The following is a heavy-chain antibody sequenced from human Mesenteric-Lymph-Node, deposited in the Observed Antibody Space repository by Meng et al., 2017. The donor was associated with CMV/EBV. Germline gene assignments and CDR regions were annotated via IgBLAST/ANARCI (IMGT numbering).Heavy chain of an antibody. CDR1: GFTFSSYA. Sequence: GGSLRLSCAASGFTFSSYAMSWVRQAPGKGLEWVSAISGSGGSTFYTDSVKGRFTISRDNAKNSLYLQMNSLRAEDTAVYYCARTYYDFWSGYFAGYYYFDYWGQGTLVTVSS. J-gene: IGHJ4*02. V-gene: IGHV3-23*01. D-gene: IGHD3-3*01. CDR2: ISGSGGST. CDR3: ARTYYDFWSGYFAGYYYFDY.